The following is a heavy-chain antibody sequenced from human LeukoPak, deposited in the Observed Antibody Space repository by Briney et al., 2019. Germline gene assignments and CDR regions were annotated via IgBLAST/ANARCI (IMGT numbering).Heavy chain of an antibody. J-gene: IGHJ4*02. D-gene: IGHD3-9*01. Sequence: PGGSLRLSCAASGFTFSTFNMNWVRQAPGKGLEWVSSITSGGDYIYYADSVKGRFTTSRDNAKNSLSLQLNSLRVVDTAVYYCARGHYDVLAASYKWTPDYWGQGTLVTVSS. CDR1: GFTFSTFN. V-gene: IGHV3-21*01. CDR3: ARGHYDVLAASYKWTPDY. CDR2: ITSGGDYI.